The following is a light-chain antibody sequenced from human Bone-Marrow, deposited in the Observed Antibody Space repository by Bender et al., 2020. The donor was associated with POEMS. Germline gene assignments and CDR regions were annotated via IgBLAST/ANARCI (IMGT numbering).Light chain of an antibody. Sequence: QSVLTQPPSVSGAPGQRVTISCTGSSSNIGAGYDVHWYQQLAGTAPKLLIYANTNRPSGVPDRFSGSNSGNTATLTINRVEAGDEADYYCQVWDSSSDPPVFGGGTQLTVL. J-gene: IGLJ7*01. CDR1: SSNIGAGYD. CDR2: ANT. CDR3: QVWDSSSDPPV. V-gene: IGLV1-40*01.